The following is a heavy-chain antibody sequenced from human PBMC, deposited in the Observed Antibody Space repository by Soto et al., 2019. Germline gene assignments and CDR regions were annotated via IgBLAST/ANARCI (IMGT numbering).Heavy chain of an antibody. Sequence: PWETLSLTCTVSGGSISSGGYYWSWIRQHPGKGLEWIGYIYYSGSTYYNPSLKSRVTMSVDTSKNQFSLKLSSVTAADTAVYYCAGGVLQPAYNWFDPWGQGTLVTVSS. J-gene: IGHJ5*02. CDR3: AGGVLQPAYNWFDP. V-gene: IGHV4-31*03. D-gene: IGHD4-4*01. CDR1: GGSISSGGYY. CDR2: IYYSGST.